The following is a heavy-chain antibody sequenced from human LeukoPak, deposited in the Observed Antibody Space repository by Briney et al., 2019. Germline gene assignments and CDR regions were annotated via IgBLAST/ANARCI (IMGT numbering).Heavy chain of an antibody. J-gene: IGHJ4*02. CDR1: GSSISSGGYS. CDR3: ARGVSAAGHLFDY. CDR2: IYHSGST. D-gene: IGHD6-13*01. V-gene: IGHV4-30-2*01. Sequence: SETLSLTCAVSGSSISSGGYSWSWIRQPPGKGLEWIGYIYHSGSTYYNPSLKSRVTISVDRSKNQFSLKLSSVTAADTAVYYCARGVSAAGHLFDYWGQGTLVTVSS.